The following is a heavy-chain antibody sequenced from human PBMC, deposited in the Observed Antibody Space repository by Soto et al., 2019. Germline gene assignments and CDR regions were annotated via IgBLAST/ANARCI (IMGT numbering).Heavy chain of an antibody. CDR3: TTSNWFDP. CDR1: GGSISSRGYY. V-gene: IGHV4-39*01. CDR2: IYYSGST. J-gene: IGHJ5*02. Sequence: QLQLQESGPGLVKPSETLSLTCTVSGGSISSRGYYWGWIRQPPGQGLEWIGTIYYSGSTYYNPSIKGRVTIFVDTSKNQFSVTLSSVTAAVTAVYYWTTSNWFDPWGQGTLVTVS.